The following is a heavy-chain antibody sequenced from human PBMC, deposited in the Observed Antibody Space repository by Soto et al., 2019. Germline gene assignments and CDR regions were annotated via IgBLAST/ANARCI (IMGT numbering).Heavy chain of an antibody. D-gene: IGHD3-10*01. CDR2: IYHSGST. CDR1: SGSITSSNW. Sequence: QVQLQESGPGLVKPSGTLSLTCVVSSGSITSSNWWSWVRQPPGKGLEWIGEIYHSGSTNYNPSLKSRVTISVDKSKNQFSLNLTSVTAADTAVYYCARAGGFGAHYYYYYMDVWGKGTTVTVSS. V-gene: IGHV4-4*02. CDR3: ARAGGFGAHYYYYYMDV. J-gene: IGHJ6*03.